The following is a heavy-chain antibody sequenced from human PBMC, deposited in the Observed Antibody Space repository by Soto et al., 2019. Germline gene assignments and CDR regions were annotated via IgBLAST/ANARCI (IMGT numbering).Heavy chain of an antibody. CDR3: ARGSRAAQGYCGY. J-gene: IGHJ4*02. CDR2: IWYDGSNK. D-gene: IGHD2-15*01. Sequence: QVQLVESGGGVVQPGRSLRLSCAASGFTFSSYGMHWVRQAPGKGLEWVAVIWYDGSNKYYADSVKGRVTISRATSKNTMQLQMTSLRAEDTAVDYWARGSRAAQGYCGYWARGTMVTVSS. V-gene: IGHV3-33*01. CDR1: GFTFSSYG.